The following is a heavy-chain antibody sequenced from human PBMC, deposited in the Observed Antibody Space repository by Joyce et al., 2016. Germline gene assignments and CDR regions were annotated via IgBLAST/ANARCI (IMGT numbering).Heavy chain of an antibody. V-gene: IGHV3-23*01. CDR1: GFSFSSYA. J-gene: IGHJ4*02. D-gene: IGHD2-2*01. CDR2: ISGGSGTT. Sequence: EVQLLESGGGLVQPGGSLRLSCAASGFSFSSYAMSWVRQARGQGLEWVSTISGGSGTTYHADSVKGRFTISRDSSKNTLYLQVNSLRAEDTALYYCAKGRGSDTSCYDYWGQGTLVTVSS. CDR3: AKGRGSDTSCYDY.